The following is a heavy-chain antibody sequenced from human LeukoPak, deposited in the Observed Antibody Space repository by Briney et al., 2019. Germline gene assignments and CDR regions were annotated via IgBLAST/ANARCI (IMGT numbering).Heavy chain of an antibody. Sequence: SETLSLTCAVYGGSFSGYYWIWIRQPPGKGLEWIGEINHSGSTNYNPSLKSRVTISEETSKNQFSLNLTSVTAADTAVYYCARARVRIAAGALDYWGQGALVTVSS. D-gene: IGHD6-13*01. CDR1: GGSFSGYY. CDR3: ARARVRIAAGALDY. CDR2: INHSGST. V-gene: IGHV4-34*01. J-gene: IGHJ4*02.